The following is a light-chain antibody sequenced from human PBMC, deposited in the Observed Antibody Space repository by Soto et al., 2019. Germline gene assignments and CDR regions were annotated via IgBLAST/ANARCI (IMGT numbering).Light chain of an antibody. CDR3: ISYAGSNNLV. V-gene: IGLV2-8*01. J-gene: IGLJ3*02. Sequence: QSVLTQPPSASGSPGQSVTISCTGTSSDVGAYNYVSWYQQHPGKAPKLLIYEVSKRPSGVPDRFSGSKSGNTASLTVSGLQAEDEADYYCISYAGSNNLVFGGGTKLTVL. CDR1: SSDVGAYNY. CDR2: EVS.